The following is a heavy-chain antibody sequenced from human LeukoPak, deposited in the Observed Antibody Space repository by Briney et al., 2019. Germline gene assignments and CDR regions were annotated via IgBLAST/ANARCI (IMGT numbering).Heavy chain of an antibody. J-gene: IGHJ4*02. CDR3: ARHLYSSGWYYFDY. CDR2: IYNSGST. Sequence: TSETLSLTCTVSGGSISSSSYYWGWIRQPPVKGLEWIGSIYNSGSTYYSPSLKSRVTISVDTSKNQFSLKLSSVTAADTAVYYCARHLYSSGWYYFDYWGQGTLVTVSS. CDR1: GGSISSSSYY. D-gene: IGHD6-19*01. V-gene: IGHV4-39*01.